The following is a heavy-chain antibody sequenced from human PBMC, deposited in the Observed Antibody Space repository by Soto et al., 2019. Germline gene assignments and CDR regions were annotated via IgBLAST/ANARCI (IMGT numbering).Heavy chain of an antibody. J-gene: IGHJ4*02. D-gene: IGHD1-26*01. CDR1: GFTFSNAW. Sequence: PGGSLILSCAASGFTFSNAWMNWVRQAPGKGLEWVGRIKSKTDGGTTDYAAPVKGRFTISRDDSKNTLYLQMNSLKTEDTAVYYCTTGGELEGIVGATHTAGFVDYWGQGTLVTVSS. V-gene: IGHV3-15*07. CDR2: IKSKTDGGTT. CDR3: TTGGELEGIVGATHTAGFVDY.